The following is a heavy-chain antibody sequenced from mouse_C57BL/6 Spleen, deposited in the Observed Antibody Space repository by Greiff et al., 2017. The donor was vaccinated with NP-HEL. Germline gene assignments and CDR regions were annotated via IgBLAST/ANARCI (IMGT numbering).Heavy chain of an antibody. CDR1: GFTFSSYA. V-gene: IGHV5-4*01. D-gene: IGHD1-1*01. Sequence: EVQLVESGGGLVKPGGSLKLSCAASGFTFSSYAMSWVRQTPEKRLEWVATISDGGSYTYYPDNVKGRFTISRDNAKNNLYLQMSHLTSEDTAMYYCARDGYGSSLYYAMDYWGQGTSVTVSS. CDR2: ISDGGSYT. J-gene: IGHJ4*01. CDR3: ARDGYGSSLYYAMDY.